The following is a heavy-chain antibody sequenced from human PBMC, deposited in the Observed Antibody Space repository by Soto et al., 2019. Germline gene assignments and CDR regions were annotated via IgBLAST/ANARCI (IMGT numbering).Heavy chain of an antibody. CDR1: GFAFSSYG. D-gene: IGHD1-26*01. V-gene: IGHV3-30*03. Sequence: QVQLVESGGGVVQPGRSLRLSCAASGFAFSSYGIHWVRQAPGKGLERVAVISYDGSKKYYEDSVKGRFTISRDNSKNRLYLQMNSLRVEDTAIYYCAREADIVGAALDYWGQGTLVTVSS. CDR2: ISYDGSKK. CDR3: AREADIVGAALDY. J-gene: IGHJ4*02.